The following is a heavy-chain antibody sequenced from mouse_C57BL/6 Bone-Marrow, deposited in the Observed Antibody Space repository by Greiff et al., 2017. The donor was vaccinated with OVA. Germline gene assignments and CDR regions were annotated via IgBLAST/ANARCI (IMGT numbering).Heavy chain of an antibody. Sequence: VQLLQSGADLARPGASVKLSCKASGYTFTSYGISWVNQRPGKGLEWIGAINPGGGYTYYTEKFKGRFTLSADKPTSTAYMELRSLTSEDSAVYFCARLGLSGCAYWGKGTPVTVSA. CDR3: ARLGLSGCAY. J-gene: IGHJ3*01. D-gene: IGHD4-1*01. V-gene: IGHV1-81*01. CDR1: GYTFTSYG. CDR2: INPGGGYT.